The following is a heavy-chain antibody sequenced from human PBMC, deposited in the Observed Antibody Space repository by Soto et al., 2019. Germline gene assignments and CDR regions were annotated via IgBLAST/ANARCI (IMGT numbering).Heavy chain of an antibody. CDR2: ISSSGSTI. D-gene: IGHD3-9*01. CDR3: ARENYDILTGYSAPGHDAFDI. Sequence: PGGSLRLSCAASGFTFSHYYMSWIRQAPGKGLEWVSYISSSGSTIYYADSVKGRFTISRDNAKNSLYLQMNSLRAEDTAVYYCARENYDILTGYSAPGHDAFDIWGQGKMVTVSS. CDR1: GFTFSHYY. V-gene: IGHV3-11*01. J-gene: IGHJ3*02.